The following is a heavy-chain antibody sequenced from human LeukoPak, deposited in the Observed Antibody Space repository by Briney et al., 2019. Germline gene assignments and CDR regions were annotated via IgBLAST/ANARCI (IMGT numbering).Heavy chain of an antibody. CDR2: IYYSWST. Sequence: SETLSLTCTVSGGSISSYYWSWIRQPPGKGLEWIGYIYYSWSTNYNPSLKSRVTISVDTSKNQFSLKLSSVTAADTAVYYCARLGYYDSSGYNYWGQGTLVTVSS. J-gene: IGHJ4*02. CDR3: ARLGYYDSSGYNY. CDR1: GGSISSYY. V-gene: IGHV4-59*08. D-gene: IGHD3-22*01.